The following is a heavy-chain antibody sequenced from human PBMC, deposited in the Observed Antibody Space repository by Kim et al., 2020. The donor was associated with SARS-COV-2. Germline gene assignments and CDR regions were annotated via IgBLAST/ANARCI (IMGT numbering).Heavy chain of an antibody. CDR3: TRFVEYYGMDV. J-gene: IGHJ6*02. V-gene: IGHV3-73*01. D-gene: IGHD6-6*01. Sequence: TYAASAKGRFTIARDDSKNTAYLQINSLKTEDTAVYYCTRFVEYYGMDVWGQGTTVTVSS.